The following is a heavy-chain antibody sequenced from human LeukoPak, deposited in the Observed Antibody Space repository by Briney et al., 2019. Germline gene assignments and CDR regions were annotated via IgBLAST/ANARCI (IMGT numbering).Heavy chain of an antibody. V-gene: IGHV3-7*01. Sequence: GGSLRLSCVASGFPFSSYWMTWVRQAPGKGLEWVANIKQDGSKKSYVDSVKGRFTISRDNAKNTLYLQMNGLRAEDTAVYYCARDLRRTEGYWGQGTLVTVSS. CDR1: GFPFSSYW. CDR2: IKQDGSKK. J-gene: IGHJ4*02. D-gene: IGHD4-17*01. CDR3: ARDLRRTEGY.